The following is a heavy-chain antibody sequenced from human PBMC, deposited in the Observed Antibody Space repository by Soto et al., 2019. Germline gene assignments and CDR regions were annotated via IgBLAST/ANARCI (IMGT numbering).Heavy chain of an antibody. V-gene: IGHV3-21*01. CDR1: GFTFSSYN. J-gene: IGHJ6*03. CDR3: AGGDSNYGDYRSMDV. CDR2: LSSSSTYI. D-gene: IGHD4-17*01. Sequence: EVQLVESGGGLVKPGGSLRLSCAASGFTFSSYNMNWVRQAPGKGLEWVSSLSSSSTYIYYAGSVKGRFPISRDNAKNSVCLKMNSLRAEDMAVYDCAGGDSNYGDYRSMDVWGKGTTVTVSS.